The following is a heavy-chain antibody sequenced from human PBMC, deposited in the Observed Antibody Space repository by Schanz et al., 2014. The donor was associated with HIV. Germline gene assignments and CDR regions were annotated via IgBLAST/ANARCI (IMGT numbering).Heavy chain of an antibody. D-gene: IGHD6-13*01. CDR3: VRDNHDSTWYEGYYYGMDV. CDR1: GFTFSAYS. J-gene: IGHJ6*02. Sequence: EVQLVETGGGLIQPGGSLRLACAASGFTFSAYSMKWVRQAPGKGLEWVSSISRDPSYIYYADSMRGRFTISRDNAKNSLYLQMNSLRAEDTAVYYCVRDNHDSTWYEGYYYGMDVWGQGTTVTVSS. CDR2: ISRDPSYI. V-gene: IGHV3-21*06.